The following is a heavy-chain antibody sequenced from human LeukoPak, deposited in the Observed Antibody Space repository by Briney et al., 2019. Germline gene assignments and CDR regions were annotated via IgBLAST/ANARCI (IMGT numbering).Heavy chain of an antibody. D-gene: IGHD3-10*01. Sequence: GASVKVSCKASGYTFTGYYMHWVRQAPGQGLEWMGWINPNSGGTNYAQKFQGRVTMTRDTSISTAYMELSRLRSDDTAVYYCARRSGSYYHYFDYWGQGTLVTVSS. V-gene: IGHV1-2*02. CDR3: ARRSGSYYHYFDY. CDR2: INPNSGGT. J-gene: IGHJ4*02. CDR1: GYTFTGYY.